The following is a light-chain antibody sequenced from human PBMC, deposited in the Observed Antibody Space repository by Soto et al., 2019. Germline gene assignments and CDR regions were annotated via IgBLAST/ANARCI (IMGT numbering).Light chain of an antibody. J-gene: IGKJ1*01. Sequence: DIQMTQSPSSLSASVGARVTINCRASQSISSYLNWYQQRPGKAPKVMIYGASTLQSGVPSRFSGSGSGTEFTLTISSLQPEDVATYYCQQGYSISWTLGQGTKVDIK. CDR2: GAS. CDR1: QSISSY. V-gene: IGKV1-39*01. CDR3: QQGYSISWT.